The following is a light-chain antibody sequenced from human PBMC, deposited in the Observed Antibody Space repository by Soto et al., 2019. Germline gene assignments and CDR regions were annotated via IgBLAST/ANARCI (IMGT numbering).Light chain of an antibody. CDR2: AAS. Sequence: DIQMTHSPSSLSASVGARVTITCRASQSISNYLKWYQQKPGKAPKLLIYAASSMQSGVPSRFSCSGTETDFTLTISSLQPDDSATYYCQQSFSPLWTFGQGTKVEV. CDR3: QQSFSPLWT. J-gene: IGKJ1*01. CDR1: QSISNY. V-gene: IGKV1-39*01.